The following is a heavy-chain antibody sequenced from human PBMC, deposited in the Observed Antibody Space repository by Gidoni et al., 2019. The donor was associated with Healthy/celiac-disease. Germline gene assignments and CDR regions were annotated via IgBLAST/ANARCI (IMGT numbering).Heavy chain of an antibody. CDR2: ISYDGSNN. Sequence: QVQLVESGGGVVQPGRSLRLSCAASGFTFSRYGMHWVRQAPGKGLEWVAVISYDGSNNYYADSVKGRFTISRDNSKNTLYLQMNSLRAEDTAVYSCAKGGNSGWKNNWFDPWGQGTLVTVSS. J-gene: IGHJ5*02. D-gene: IGHD6-19*01. CDR1: GFTFSRYG. V-gene: IGHV3-30*18. CDR3: AKGGNSGWKNNWFDP.